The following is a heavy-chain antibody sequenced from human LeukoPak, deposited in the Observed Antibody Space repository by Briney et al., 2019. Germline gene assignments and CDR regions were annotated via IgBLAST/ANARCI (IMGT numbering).Heavy chain of an antibody. D-gene: IGHD4-17*01. J-gene: IGHJ4*02. CDR2: ISTTSSHI. V-gene: IGHV3-21*01. Sequence: GGSLRLSCAASGFTFSSYSMNWVRQAPGKGLEWVSSISTTSSHIYYADSVKGRFTVSRDYAKNSLFLQMTSLRAEDTAVYYCARVAYGDYYLDYGGQGTLVTVSS. CDR1: GFTFSSYS. CDR3: ARVAYGDYYLDY.